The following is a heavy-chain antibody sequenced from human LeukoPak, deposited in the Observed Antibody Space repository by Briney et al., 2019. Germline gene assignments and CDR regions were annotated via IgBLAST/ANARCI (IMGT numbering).Heavy chain of an antibody. V-gene: IGHV3-30*02. CDR1: GFTSSSYG. J-gene: IGHJ4*02. CDR2: IRYDGSNK. Sequence: PGGSLRLSCAASGFTSSSYGMHWVRQAPGKGLEWVAFIRYDGSNKYYADSVKGRFTISRDNSKNTLYLQMNSLRAEDTAVYYCAKDLSVVPGTDYWGQGTLVTVSS. D-gene: IGHD2-2*01. CDR3: AKDLSVVPGTDY.